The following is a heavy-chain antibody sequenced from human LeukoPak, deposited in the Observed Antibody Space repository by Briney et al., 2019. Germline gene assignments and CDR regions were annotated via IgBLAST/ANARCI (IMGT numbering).Heavy chain of an antibody. Sequence: SETLSLTCNVSGVSISSSSYYWGWIRQPPGKGLEWIGSIYSSGSTYYNPSLKSRVTISVDTSKNQFSLRLSSVTAADTAVYYCARHDYGDYNSFDYWGQGTLVTVSS. CDR2: IYSSGST. V-gene: IGHV4-39*01. J-gene: IGHJ4*02. CDR1: GVSISSSSYY. CDR3: ARHDYGDYNSFDY. D-gene: IGHD4-17*01.